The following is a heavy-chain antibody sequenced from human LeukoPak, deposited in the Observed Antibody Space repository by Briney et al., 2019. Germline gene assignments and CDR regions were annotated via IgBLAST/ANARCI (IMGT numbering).Heavy chain of an antibody. CDR2: IYYSGST. V-gene: IGHV4-39*07. CDR3: ARDRPRGMAAFDY. CDR1: GGSISSSSYY. J-gene: IGHJ4*02. Sequence: SETLSLTCTVSGGSISSSSYYWGWIRQPPGKGLEWIGSIYYSGSTYYNPSLKSRVTISVDTSKNQFSLKLSSVTAADTAVYYCARDRPRGMAAFDYWGQGTLVTVSS. D-gene: IGHD3-16*01.